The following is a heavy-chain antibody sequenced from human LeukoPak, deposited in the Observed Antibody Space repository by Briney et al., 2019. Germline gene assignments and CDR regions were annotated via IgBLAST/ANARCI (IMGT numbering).Heavy chain of an antibody. V-gene: IGHV3-72*01. CDR2: TRNKANSYIT. Sequence: GGSLGLSCAASGFTFSDHFLDWVRQAPGKGLEWVGRTRNKANSYITEYAASVKGRFTISRDDSKNSLYLQMSSLKTDDTAMYYCASIRGTFGYWGQGTLVTVSS. J-gene: IGHJ4*02. CDR3: ASIRGTFGY. CDR1: GFTFSDHF. D-gene: IGHD1-26*01.